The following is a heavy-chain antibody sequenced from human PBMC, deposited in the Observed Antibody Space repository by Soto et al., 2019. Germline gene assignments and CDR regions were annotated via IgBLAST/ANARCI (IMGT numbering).Heavy chain of an antibody. CDR2: ITSSSSTI. V-gene: IGHV3-48*01. Sequence: EVQLVESGGGSVQPGGSLRLSCAASGFTFSNYSMNWVRQAPGKGLEWVSYITSSSSTIYYADSVKGRFTISRDNAKNSLYLQMNSLRAEDTALYFCARVNLYGDPRGWVDYWGQGTLVTVSS. J-gene: IGHJ4*02. D-gene: IGHD4-17*01. CDR1: GFTFSNYS. CDR3: ARVNLYGDPRGWVDY.